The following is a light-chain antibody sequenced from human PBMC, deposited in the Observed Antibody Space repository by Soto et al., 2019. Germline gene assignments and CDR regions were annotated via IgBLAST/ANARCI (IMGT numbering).Light chain of an antibody. V-gene: IGKV1-5*01. CDR3: QQYNSYPGT. CDR2: DAS. J-gene: IGKJ1*01. CDR1: QSISSW. Sequence: DITMTQSPSTLSASVGDRVTIHCRASQSISSWLAWYQQKPGKAPKLLIYDASSLESGVPSRFSGSGSGTEFTLTISSLQPDDFATYYCQQYNSYPGTFGQGTKVDIK.